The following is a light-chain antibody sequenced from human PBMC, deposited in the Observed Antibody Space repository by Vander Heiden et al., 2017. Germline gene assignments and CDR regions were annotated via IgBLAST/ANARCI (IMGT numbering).Light chain of an antibody. CDR3: QQYDSIPLT. CDR1: QSVLYSSNNKNH. Sequence: DLVLPQSPDSLAVSLGERATINCKSSQSVLYSSNNKNHLAWYQQKPGQPPKLLIYWSSTRESGAPDRFSGSGSGTDFTLTISSLQAEDVAVYYCQQYDSIPLTFGGGTKVEIK. CDR2: WSS. V-gene: IGKV4-1*01. J-gene: IGKJ4*01.